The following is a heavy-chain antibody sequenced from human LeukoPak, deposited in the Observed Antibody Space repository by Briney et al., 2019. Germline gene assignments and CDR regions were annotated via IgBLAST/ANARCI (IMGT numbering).Heavy chain of an antibody. CDR2: ITSDGRNT. V-gene: IGHV3-74*01. CDR1: GFILSPSW. CDR3: A. J-gene: IGHJ1*01. Sequence: GGSLRLSCAGSGFILSPSWMNWVRQAPGKGLVWVSRITSDGRNTVYADSVKGRFTISRDNARNTVDLQMTSLRAEDSAVYFCAWGQGALVTVSS.